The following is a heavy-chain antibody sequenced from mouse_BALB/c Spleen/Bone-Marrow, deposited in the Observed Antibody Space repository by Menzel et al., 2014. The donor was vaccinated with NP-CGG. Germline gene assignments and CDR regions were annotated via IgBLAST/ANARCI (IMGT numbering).Heavy chain of an antibody. V-gene: IGHV5-6*02. J-gene: IGHJ4*01. CDR1: GFTFSTYG. Sequence: EVKVEESGGDLVKPGGSLKLSCAASGFTFSTYGMSWVRQTPDKRLEWVATISSGGGYTYYPDSVKGRFTISRDNANNTLYLQVSSLKSEDTAMYYCTRQRNWDHYAMDYWGQGTSVTVSS. D-gene: IGHD4-1*01. CDR3: TRQRNWDHYAMDY. CDR2: ISSGGGYT.